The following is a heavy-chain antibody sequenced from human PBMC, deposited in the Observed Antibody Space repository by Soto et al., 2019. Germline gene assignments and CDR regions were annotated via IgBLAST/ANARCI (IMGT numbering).Heavy chain of an antibody. CDR1: GYSISSGYY. D-gene: IGHD5-18*01. J-gene: IGHJ3*02. CDR2: IYHSGST. V-gene: IGHV4-38-2*01. CDR3: ARQLRFLAFDI. Sequence: SETLSLTCAVSGYSISSGYYWGWIRQPPGKGLEWIGSIYHSGSTYYNPSLKSRVTISVDTSKNQFSLKLSSVTDADTAVYYCARQLRFLAFDIRGQGTMVTVSS.